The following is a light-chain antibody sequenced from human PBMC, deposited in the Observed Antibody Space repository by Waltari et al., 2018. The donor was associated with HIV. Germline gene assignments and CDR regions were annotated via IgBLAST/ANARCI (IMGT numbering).Light chain of an antibody. CDR2: SNN. CDR3: ATWDDNLNGWV. CDR1: RSNIGSNS. Sequence: QYVLTLPPSASGTPGQRVTISCSGARSNIGSNSVNWHQQLPGTAPQLLIYSNNRRPSGVPDRFSVSKSGTSASLAISGLQSEDETDYYCATWDDNLNGWVFGGGTKLTVL. V-gene: IGLV1-44*01. J-gene: IGLJ3*02.